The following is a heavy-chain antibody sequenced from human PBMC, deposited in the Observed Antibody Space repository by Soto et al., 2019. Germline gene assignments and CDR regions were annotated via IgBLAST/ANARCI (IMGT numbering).Heavy chain of an antibody. Sequence: GGSLRLSCAASGFTFSSFWMSWVRQAPGKGLEWVANIKTDGSETHYVDSVKGRFTISRDNPKTSLFLQMNSLRVEDTAVYYCARDFGSLGATIDYWGQGTLVTVSS. V-gene: IGHV3-7*03. J-gene: IGHJ4*02. D-gene: IGHD1-26*01. CDR3: ARDFGSLGATIDY. CDR1: GFTFSSFW. CDR2: IKTDGSET.